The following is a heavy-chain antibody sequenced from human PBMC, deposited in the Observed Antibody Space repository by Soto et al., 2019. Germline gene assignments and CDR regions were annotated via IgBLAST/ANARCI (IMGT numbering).Heavy chain of an antibody. V-gene: IGHV1-69*13. CDR3: ARDVNNYGDYYYYGMDV. CDR2: IIPIFGTA. CDR1: GYTFTSYY. Sequence: SVKVSCKASGYTFTSYYMHWVRQAPGQGLEWMGGIIPIFGTANYAQKFQGRVTITADESTSTAYMELSSLRSEDTAVYYCARDVNNYGDYYYYGMDVWGQGTTVTVSS. J-gene: IGHJ6*02. D-gene: IGHD4-17*01.